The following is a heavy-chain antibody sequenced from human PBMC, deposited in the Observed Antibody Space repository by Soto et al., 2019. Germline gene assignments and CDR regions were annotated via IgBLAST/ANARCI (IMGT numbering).Heavy chain of an antibody. CDR1: GFTFYDYG. V-gene: IGHV3-23*01. J-gene: IGHJ4*02. CDR2: ISGSSRRT. CDR3: AKDFSSKGWMGLNAPSDS. Sequence: EIQLLESGGGLVEQGGSLTLSCAASGFTFYDYGMNWVRQAPGKGLEWVSSISGSSRRTDYADSVKGRFVISRDNSKAMVYLEMNRLRAADTAVYYCAKDFSSKGWMGLNAPSDSWGQGILVSVSS. D-gene: IGHD4-4*01.